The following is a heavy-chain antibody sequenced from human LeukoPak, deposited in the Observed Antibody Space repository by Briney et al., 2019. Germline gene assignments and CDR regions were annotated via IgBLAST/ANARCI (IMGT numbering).Heavy chain of an antibody. CDR3: ARAPNCSSTSCYTGRYYYYGMDV. V-gene: IGHV4-34*01. J-gene: IGHJ6*02. CDR1: GGSISSYY. D-gene: IGHD2-2*02. CDR2: INHSGST. Sequence: SETLSLTCTVSGGSISSYYWSWIRQPPGKGLEWIGEINHSGSTNHNPSLKSRVTISVDTSKNQFSLKLSSVTAADTAVYYCARAPNCSSTSCYTGRYYYYGMDVWGQGTTVTVSS.